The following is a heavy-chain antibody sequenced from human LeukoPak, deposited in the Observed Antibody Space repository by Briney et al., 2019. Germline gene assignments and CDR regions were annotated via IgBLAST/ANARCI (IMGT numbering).Heavy chain of an antibody. D-gene: IGHD5-12*01. J-gene: IGHJ4*02. CDR3: VKSASENGYVRRYFDY. CDR1: GFTFRNYG. CDR2: ISGADSST. Sequence: GGSLRLSCAASGFTFRNYGMSWVRQAPGKGLEWVSAISGADSSTYYADSVKGRFTISRDNSKNTLYLQMSSLRAEDTAVYYCVKSASENGYVRRYFDYWGQGTLVTVSS. V-gene: IGHV3-23*01.